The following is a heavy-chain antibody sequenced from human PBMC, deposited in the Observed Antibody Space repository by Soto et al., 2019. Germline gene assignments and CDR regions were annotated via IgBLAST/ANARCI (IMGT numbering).Heavy chain of an antibody. CDR2: ISSRGDT. J-gene: IGHJ3*02. CDR1: GFLVSDTY. CDR3: AREPRYCRGGSCSITGDAYDI. Sequence: EVQLVESGGGLVQPGGTLRLSCTASGFLVSDTYVTWVRQAREKGLSWVSDISSRGDTHHADSVRGRFSLSRDIPDNTLHLKMNNLRVEDTAVYYCAREPRYCRGGSCSITGDAYDIWGQGTMVTVSS. V-gene: IGHV3-66*01. D-gene: IGHD2-15*01.